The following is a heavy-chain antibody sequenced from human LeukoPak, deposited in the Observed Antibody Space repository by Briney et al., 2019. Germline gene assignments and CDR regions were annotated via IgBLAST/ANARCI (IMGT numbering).Heavy chain of an antibody. CDR1: GSPFSSYS. Sequence: GGSWRLSWAASGSPFSSYSMNGVRQPPGRGLEWASVIYSGGSTYYADSVKGRFTISRDNSKNTLYLQMNSLRAEDTAVYYCATGITGAGYYYYYMDVWGKGTTATVSS. V-gene: IGHV3-53*01. D-gene: IGHD1-20*01. J-gene: IGHJ6*03. CDR2: IYSGGST. CDR3: ATGITGAGYYYYYMDV.